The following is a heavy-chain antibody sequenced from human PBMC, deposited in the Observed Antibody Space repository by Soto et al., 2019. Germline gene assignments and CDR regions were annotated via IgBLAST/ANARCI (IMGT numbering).Heavy chain of an antibody. J-gene: IGHJ4*02. D-gene: IGHD2-15*01. V-gene: IGHV3-30-3*01. CDR2: ISYDGSNK. Sequence: QVQLVESGGGVVQPGRSLRLSCAASGFTFSRYAMHWVRQAPGKGLEWVAVISYDGSNKYYADSVKGRFTISRDISKNTLYLQMNSLRPEDTAVYYCARAGGLLLDYWGQGTLVTVSS. CDR3: ARAGGLLLDY. CDR1: GFTFSRYA.